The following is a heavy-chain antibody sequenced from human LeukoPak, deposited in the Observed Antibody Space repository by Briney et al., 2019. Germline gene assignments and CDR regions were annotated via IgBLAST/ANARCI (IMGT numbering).Heavy chain of an antibody. CDR1: GLTFSGYY. D-gene: IGHD2-2*01. J-gene: IGHJ4*02. CDR3: ARVRNPGYCSTARCYVGY. V-gene: IGHV3-11*04. Sequence: AGSLRLSCAASGLTFSGYYMTWIRQAPGKGLEWVSYISSSSDTIYYADSVKGRFTISRDNADNSVYLQMNSLRAEDTALYYCARVRNPGYCSTARCYVGYWGQGTLVTVSS. CDR2: ISSSSDTI.